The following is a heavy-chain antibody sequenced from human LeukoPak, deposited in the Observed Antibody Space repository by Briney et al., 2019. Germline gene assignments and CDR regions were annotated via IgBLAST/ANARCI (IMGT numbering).Heavy chain of an antibody. CDR3: AKFTRSLVIAPDDY. CDR1: GFTFSSYA. V-gene: IGHV3-23*01. CDR2: ISGSGGST. J-gene: IGHJ4*02. Sequence: PGGSLRLSCAASGFTFSSYAMSWVRQAPGKGLEWVSAISGSGGSTYYADSVKGRFTISRDNSKNTLYLQMNSLRAGDTAVYYCAKFTRSLVIAPDDYWGQGTLVTVSS. D-gene: IGHD3-9*01.